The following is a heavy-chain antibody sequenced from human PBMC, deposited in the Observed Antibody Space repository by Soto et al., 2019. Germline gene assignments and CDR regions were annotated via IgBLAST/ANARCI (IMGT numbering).Heavy chain of an antibody. Sequence: QVQVVESGGGVVQPGTSLRLSCAASGFTFNNYGMHWVRQAPGKGLEWVAVIWYDASHKYYADSVKGRFTISRDNSKNTLYLKMSILRGEDTAVYYCARDKTFGGTIGSAFDSWGQGTLVTVSS. J-gene: IGHJ4*02. CDR1: GFTFNNYG. V-gene: IGHV3-33*01. D-gene: IGHD3-16*01. CDR2: IWYDASHK. CDR3: ARDKTFGGTIGSAFDS.